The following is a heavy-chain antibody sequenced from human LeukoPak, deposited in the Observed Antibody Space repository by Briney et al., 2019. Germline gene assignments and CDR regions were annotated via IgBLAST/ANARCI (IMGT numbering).Heavy chain of an antibody. CDR2: INSDGSST. V-gene: IGHV3-74*01. CDR1: GFTLSSYW. J-gene: IGHJ4*02. D-gene: IGHD1-26*01. Sequence: GGSVRLSRAASGFTLSSYWMHWVGQAPGKGRVWVSRINSDGSSTSYADSVKGRFTISRNNAKNTLYLQMNSLRAEDSAVYYCARSGSYVGDYWGQGTLVTVPS. CDR3: ARSGSYVGDY.